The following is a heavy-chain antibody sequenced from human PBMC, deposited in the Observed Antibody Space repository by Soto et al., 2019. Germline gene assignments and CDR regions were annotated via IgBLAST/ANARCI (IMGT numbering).Heavy chain of an antibody. Sequence: VASVKASCKASGCTFSSYAISCVRQAPGQGLEWMGGIIPIFGNTKYSQKFQGRVTITRDTSASTAYMELSSLRSEDTAVYYCATSYSGYDYHYYYGMDVWGQGTTVTVSS. CDR3: ATSYSGYDYHYYYGMDV. CDR2: IIPIFGNT. D-gene: IGHD5-12*01. J-gene: IGHJ6*02. CDR1: GCTFSSYA. V-gene: IGHV1-69*05.